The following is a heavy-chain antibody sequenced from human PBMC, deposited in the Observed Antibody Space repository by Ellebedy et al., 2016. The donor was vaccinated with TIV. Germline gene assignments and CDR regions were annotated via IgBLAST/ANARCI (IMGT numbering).Heavy chain of an antibody. CDR2: ISSSHNI. Sequence: GGSLRLSXVASGFSFSEYSMDWVRQAPGKGLEWVAYISSSHNIHYGGSVKGRFTISRDNAKNSLYLQMNSLRAEDTAVYYCARLTGDDWYFDLWGRGTLVTVSS. V-gene: IGHV3-69-1*02. CDR3: ARLTGDDWYFDL. CDR1: GFSFSEYS. D-gene: IGHD7-27*01. J-gene: IGHJ2*01.